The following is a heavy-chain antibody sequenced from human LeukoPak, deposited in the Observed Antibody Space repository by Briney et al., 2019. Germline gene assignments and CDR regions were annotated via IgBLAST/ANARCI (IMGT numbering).Heavy chain of an antibody. CDR2: SIPIFGTA. CDR3: ASRPNIVVVPAAMIGDYYGMDV. Sequence: SVKVSCKASGGTFSSYAISWVRQAPGQGLAWMGGSIPIFGTANYAQKFQGRVTITADESTSTAYMELSSLRSEDTAVYYCASRPNIVVVPAAMIGDYYGMDVWGKGTTVTVSS. CDR1: GGTFSSYA. D-gene: IGHD2-2*01. V-gene: IGHV1-69*13. J-gene: IGHJ6*04.